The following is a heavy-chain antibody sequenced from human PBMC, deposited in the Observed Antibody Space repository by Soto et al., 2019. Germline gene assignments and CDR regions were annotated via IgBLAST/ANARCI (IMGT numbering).Heavy chain of an antibody. CDR2: ISAYNGKT. J-gene: IGHJ6*02. CDR1: DYTFTSYG. Sequence: QVQLVQSGAEVKKPGASVKVSCKASDYTFTSYGISWVRQAPGQGLEWMGWISAYNGKTNYAQKLQGRVTMTTDTSTSTAYMELRSLRSDDTAVYYCARGSLLLWFGKGQNDHYYYGMDVWGQGTTVTVSS. D-gene: IGHD3-10*01. CDR3: ARGSLLLWFGKGQNDHYYYGMDV. V-gene: IGHV1-18*04.